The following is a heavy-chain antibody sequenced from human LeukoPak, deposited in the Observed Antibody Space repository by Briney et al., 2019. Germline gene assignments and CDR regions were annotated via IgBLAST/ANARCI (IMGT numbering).Heavy chain of an antibody. CDR2: IKQDGSEK. V-gene: IGHV3-7*01. CDR3: AKVKGLEPYVFIDY. D-gene: IGHD1-1*01. CDR1: GFTFSSYW. J-gene: IGHJ4*02. Sequence: PGGSLRLSCAASGFTFSSYWMSWVRQAPGKGLEWVANIKQDGSEKYYVDSVKGRFTISRDNAKNSLYLQMNSLRAEDTAVYYCAKVKGLEPYVFIDYWGQGTLVTVSS.